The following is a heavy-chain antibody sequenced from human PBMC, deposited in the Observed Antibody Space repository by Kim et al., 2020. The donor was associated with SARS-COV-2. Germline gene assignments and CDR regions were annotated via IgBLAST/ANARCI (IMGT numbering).Heavy chain of an antibody. CDR1: NGSFSDYY. D-gene: IGHD3-10*01. CDR2: ISHSGST. V-gene: IGHV4-34*01. Sequence: SETLSLTCAVYNGSFSDYYWTWVRQAPGKGLEWIWDISHSGSTNYKPSLTSRVITSIDTSKTQSSLNLTSVTAADTAMYYCARGRGSGSGSYKRLKPTPIHFWGEGTLVTVSS. CDR3: ARGRGSGSGSYKRLKPTPIHF. J-gene: IGHJ4*02.